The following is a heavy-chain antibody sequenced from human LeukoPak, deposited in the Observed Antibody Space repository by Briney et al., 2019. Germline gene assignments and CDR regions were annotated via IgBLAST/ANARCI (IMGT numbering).Heavy chain of an antibody. D-gene: IGHD3-22*01. CDR3: ARDHPTMIVVANYGFDY. V-gene: IGHV3-21*04. Sequence: GGSLRLSCAVSGLTFSTYSMTWVRQGPGKGLEWVSSIYNSGAKIFYADSVKGRFTISRDNAKNSLYLQMNSLRAEDTAVYYCARDHPTMIVVANYGFDYWGQGTLVTVSS. J-gene: IGHJ4*02. CDR1: GLTFSTYS. CDR2: IYNSGAKI.